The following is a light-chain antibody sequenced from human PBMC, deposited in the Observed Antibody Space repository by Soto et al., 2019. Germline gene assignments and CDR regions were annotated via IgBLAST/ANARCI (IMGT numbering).Light chain of an antibody. V-gene: IGKV1-5*01. CDR3: QQYKSYPYT. J-gene: IGKJ4*01. CDR2: DAS. Sequence: DIQMTQSPSTLAASVGDRVTITCRASESISTWLAWHQQKPGKAPNLLIYDASTLEIGVPSRFSGSGSGTEFTLTISSLQPDDFATYYCQQYKSYPYTFGGGTEVEIK. CDR1: ESISTW.